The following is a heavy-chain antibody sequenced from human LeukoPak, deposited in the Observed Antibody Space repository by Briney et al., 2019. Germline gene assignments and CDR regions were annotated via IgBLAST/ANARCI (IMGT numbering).Heavy chain of an antibody. D-gene: IGHD5-12*01. V-gene: IGHV3-9*03. CDR2: ISWNSGSI. CDR3: AKGGTLVADPLDY. CDR1: GFTFDDYA. J-gene: IGHJ4*02. Sequence: GGSLRLSCAASGFTFDDYAMHWVRQAPGKGLEWVSGISWNSGSIGYADSVRGRFTISRDNAKNSLYMQMNSLRVEDMALYYCAKGGTLVADPLDYWGQGTLVRVSS.